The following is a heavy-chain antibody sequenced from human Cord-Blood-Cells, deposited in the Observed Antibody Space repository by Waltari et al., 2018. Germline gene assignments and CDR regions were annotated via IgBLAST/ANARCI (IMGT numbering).Heavy chain of an antibody. CDR3: ARDWRVGANWFDP. CDR1: GFTFSSYS. V-gene: IGHV3-48*02. J-gene: IGHJ5*02. CDR2: ISSSSSTI. Sequence: EVQLVESGGGLVQPGGSLRLSCAASGFTFSSYSMTWFRQAPGKGLEWVSYISSSSSTIYYADSVKGRFTISRDNAKNSLYLQMNSLRDEDTAVYYCARDWRVGANWFDPWGQGTLVTVSS. D-gene: IGHD1-26*01.